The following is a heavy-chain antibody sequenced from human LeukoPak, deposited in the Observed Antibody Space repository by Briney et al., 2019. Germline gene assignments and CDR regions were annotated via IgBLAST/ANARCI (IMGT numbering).Heavy chain of an antibody. CDR2: ISSGSSYI. Sequence: GGSLRLSCAASGFNFVDYAMHWVRQVPGKGLEWVSSISSGSSYIYYVDSVKGRFTVSRDNAKNSLYLQMNSLRAEDTAVYYCAGSDTIGYLPREWDYWYFDLWGRGTLVTVSS. CDR3: AGSDTIGYLPREWDYWYFDL. D-gene: IGHD3-22*01. CDR1: GFNFVDYA. V-gene: IGHV3-21*01. J-gene: IGHJ2*01.